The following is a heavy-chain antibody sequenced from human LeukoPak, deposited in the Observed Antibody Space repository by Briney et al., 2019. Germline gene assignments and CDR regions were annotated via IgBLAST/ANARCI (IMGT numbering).Heavy chain of an antibody. V-gene: IGHV3-7*01. J-gene: IGHJ4*02. CDR3: GRVIAGAIDY. CDR2: INLDGSDT. Sequence: GGSLRLSCAASGFTFGGYSMTWVRQAPGQGLEWVANINLDGSDTFYVGFVKGRFTISRDNADNSLYLQMNSLRAEDTAVYYCGRVIAGAIDYWGQGTLDTVSS. D-gene: IGHD6-13*01. CDR1: GFTFGGYS.